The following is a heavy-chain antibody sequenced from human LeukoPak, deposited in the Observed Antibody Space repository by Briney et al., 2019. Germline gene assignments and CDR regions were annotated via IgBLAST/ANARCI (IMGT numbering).Heavy chain of an antibody. V-gene: IGHV1-8*01. CDR1: GYSFTSYD. Sequence: ASLTLVCQASGYSFTSYDSNWLRQATGQGLEWMGWMNPNSGNPGYGQKFQGRVTMTRNTSISTAYMELSSLRSEDTAVYYCARGLNVVRGVIKELRHYYYYYGMDVWGQGTTVTVSS. J-gene: IGHJ6*02. CDR2: MNPNSGNP. CDR3: ARGLNVVRGVIKELRHYYYYYGMDV. D-gene: IGHD3-10*01.